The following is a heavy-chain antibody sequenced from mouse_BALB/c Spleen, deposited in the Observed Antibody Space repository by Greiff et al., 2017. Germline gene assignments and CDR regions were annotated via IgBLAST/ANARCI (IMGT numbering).Heavy chain of an antibody. CDR3: ARGRTYYGNDYAMDY. Sequence: EVKLQESGAELVKPGASVKLSCTASGFNIKDTYMHWVKQRPEQGLEWIGRIDPANGNTKYDPKFQGKATITADTSSNTAYLQLSSLTSEDTAVYYCARGRTYYGNDYAMDYWGQGTSVTVSS. CDR1: GFNIKDTY. V-gene: IGHV14-3*02. D-gene: IGHD2-10*01. J-gene: IGHJ4*01. CDR2: IDPANGNT.